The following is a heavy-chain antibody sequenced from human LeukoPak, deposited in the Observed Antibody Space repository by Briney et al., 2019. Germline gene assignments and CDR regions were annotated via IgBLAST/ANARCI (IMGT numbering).Heavy chain of an antibody. D-gene: IGHD5-12*01. CDR1: GYTFISYG. V-gene: IGHV1-18*03. CDR2: ISAYNGNT. CDR3: ARVDRYSGSTDAFDI. Sequence: ASVKVSCKASGYTFISYGFSWVRQAPGQRLEWMGWISAYNGNTNYAQKLQGRVTMTTDTSTSTAYMEMRSLRSADMDVYYCARVDRYSGSTDAFDIWGQGTMVTVSS. J-gene: IGHJ3*02.